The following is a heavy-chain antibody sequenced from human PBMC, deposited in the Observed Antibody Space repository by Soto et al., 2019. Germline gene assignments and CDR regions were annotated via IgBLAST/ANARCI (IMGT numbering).Heavy chain of an antibody. D-gene: IGHD1-26*01. Sequence: EVQLVETGGGLIQPGGSLRLSCLASGFSVTTNYIIWVRQPPGKGLEWVSTTFTGGSTHYADSVKGRFSIYRENSKNTVYLQMNNLRVEDTAVYYCAKKPPSSIQGWAFGMDVWGQGTTVSVSS. J-gene: IGHJ6*02. CDR2: TFTGGST. V-gene: IGHV3-53*02. CDR3: AKKPPSSIQGWAFGMDV. CDR1: GFSVTTNY.